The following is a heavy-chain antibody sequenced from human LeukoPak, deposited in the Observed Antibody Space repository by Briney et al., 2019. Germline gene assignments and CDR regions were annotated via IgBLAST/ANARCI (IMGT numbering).Heavy chain of an antibody. J-gene: IGHJ4*02. D-gene: IGHD5-18*01. CDR3: AKASRGYSYGPGY. V-gene: IGHV3-21*01. Sequence: PGGSLRLSCAASGFTFSSYSLNWVRQAPGKGLEWVSSISGSSSYIYYADSVKGRFTISRHNAKNSLYLQMNSLRAEDTAVYYCAKASRGYSYGPGYWGQGTLVTVSS. CDR2: ISGSSSYI. CDR1: GFTFSSYS.